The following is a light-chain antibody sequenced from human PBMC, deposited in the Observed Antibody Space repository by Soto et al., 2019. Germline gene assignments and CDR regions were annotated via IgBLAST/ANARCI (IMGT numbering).Light chain of an antibody. CDR3: QQRYSWPPVT. CDR1: QTVSRY. V-gene: IGKV3-11*01. CDR2: DTS. J-gene: IGKJ5*01. Sequence: EIVLTQSPATLSLSPWERATLSCRASQTVSRYLAWYQQRPGQAPRLLIYDTSNRATGVPPRFSGSGSGTDFTLTISSLEPEDFAVYYCQQRYSWPPVTFGQGTRLEIK.